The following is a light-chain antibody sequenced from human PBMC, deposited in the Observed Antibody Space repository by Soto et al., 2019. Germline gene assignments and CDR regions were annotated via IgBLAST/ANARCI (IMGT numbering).Light chain of an antibody. CDR1: SSDVGGYNY. CDR3: SSYRSGATIT. V-gene: IGLV2-14*01. CDR2: EVS. Sequence: QPALTQPASVSGSPGQSITISCTGTSSDVGGYNYVSWYQQHPGKAPRLMIYEVSNRPSGVSNRFSGSKSANTASLTISGLQTEDEADYYCSSYRSGATITFGTGTKVTVL. J-gene: IGLJ1*01.